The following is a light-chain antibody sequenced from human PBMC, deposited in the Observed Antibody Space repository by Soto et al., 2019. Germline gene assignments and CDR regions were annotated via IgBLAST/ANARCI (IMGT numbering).Light chain of an antibody. V-gene: IGKV3-15*01. CDR1: QSVRNN. Sequence: EIMMTQSPATLSVSPGERATLSCRASQSVRNNLAWYPQRRGQAPRLLIYYASTRATGVPARFSGSGSGTEFTLTISSLQSEDSALYYCQQYNNWSPITFGQGTRLEIK. CDR3: QQYNNWSPIT. CDR2: YAS. J-gene: IGKJ5*01.